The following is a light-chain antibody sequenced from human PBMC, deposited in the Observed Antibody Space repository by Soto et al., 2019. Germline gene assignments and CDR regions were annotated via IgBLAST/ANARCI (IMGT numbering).Light chain of an antibody. Sequence: QSVLAQTPSLSGTPGQRVTISCSGSNSNIGTNTANWYQQLPGAAPKLLIFTNNQRPSGVPDRFSGSKSGTSASLAISNLQSEDEADYYCAAWDDSLNGVIFGGGTKVTVL. V-gene: IGLV1-44*01. CDR1: NSNIGTNT. J-gene: IGLJ2*01. CDR3: AAWDDSLNGVI. CDR2: TNN.